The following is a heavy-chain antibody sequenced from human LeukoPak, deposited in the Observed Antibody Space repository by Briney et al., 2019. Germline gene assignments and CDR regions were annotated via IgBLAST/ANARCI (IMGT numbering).Heavy chain of an antibody. V-gene: IGHV4-61*02. CDR2: IYTSGST. Sequence: SETLSLTCTVSGGSISSGSYYWSWIRQPAGKGLEWIGRIYTSGSTNYNPSLKSRVTISVDTSKNQFSLKPSSVTAADTAVYYCARGELLTYYFDYWGQGTLVTVSS. CDR1: GGSISSGSYY. CDR3: ARGELLTYYFDY. D-gene: IGHD1-26*01. J-gene: IGHJ4*02.